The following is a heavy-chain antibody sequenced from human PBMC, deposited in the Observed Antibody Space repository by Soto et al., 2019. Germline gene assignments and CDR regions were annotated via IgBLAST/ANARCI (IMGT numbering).Heavy chain of an antibody. CDR2: ISPDNGNT. CDR3: ARVKGIAVAGNFDY. CDR1: GYTSTIYG. Sequence: ASVKVSCKASGYTSTIYGINWVRQAPGQGLEWMGWISPDNGNTNYAQKLQGRVTMTTDTSTSTAYMELRSLRSDDTAVYYCARVKGIAVAGNFDYWGQGTLVTVSS. J-gene: IGHJ4*02. D-gene: IGHD6-19*01. V-gene: IGHV1-18*01.